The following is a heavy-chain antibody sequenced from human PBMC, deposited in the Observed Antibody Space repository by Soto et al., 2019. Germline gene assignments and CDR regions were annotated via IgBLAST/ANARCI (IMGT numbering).Heavy chain of an antibody. V-gene: IGHV3-15*01. Sequence: PGGSLRLCCAASGLTFTNAWMTWVRQAPGKGLEWVGRIKSKTNGGTTDYAAPVKGRFTISRDDSKNTLYLQMNSLKTEDTAVYYCTTTEGRGYNYYWGQGTLVTVSS. CDR2: IKSKTNGGTT. CDR1: GLTFTNAW. CDR3: TTTEGRGYNYY. J-gene: IGHJ4*02. D-gene: IGHD5-12*01.